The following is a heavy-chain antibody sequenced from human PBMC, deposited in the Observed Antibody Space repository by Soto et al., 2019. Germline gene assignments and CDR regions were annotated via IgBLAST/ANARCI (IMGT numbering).Heavy chain of an antibody. Sequence: SETLSLLCTVSGGSISSSSYYWGWIRQPPGKGLEWIGSIYYSGSTYYNPSLKSRVTISVDTPKNQFSLKLSSVTAADTAVYYCARHSGSSWYDYYYYMDVWGKGTTVTVSS. CDR3: ARHSGSSWYDYYYYMDV. V-gene: IGHV4-39*01. CDR1: GGSISSSSYY. J-gene: IGHJ6*03. CDR2: IYYSGST. D-gene: IGHD6-13*01.